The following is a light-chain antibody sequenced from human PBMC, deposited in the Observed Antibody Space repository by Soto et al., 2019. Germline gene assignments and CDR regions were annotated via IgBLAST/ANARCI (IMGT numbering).Light chain of an antibody. J-gene: IGKJ5*01. CDR1: QSVSRSY. Sequence: ESVVTQYPGTLSLSPGEGATLSCRTSQSVSRSYLPWYKHKPGQAPRLLIDGASSRATGIPDMFSGSGSGTDFTLTISRREPEDFAEYYCLQYGSSRITFGHVKRLETK. CDR3: LQYGSSRIT. V-gene: IGKV3-20*01. CDR2: GAS.